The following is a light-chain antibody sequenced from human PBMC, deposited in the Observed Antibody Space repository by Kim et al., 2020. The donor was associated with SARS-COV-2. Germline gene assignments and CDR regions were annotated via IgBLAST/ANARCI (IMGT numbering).Light chain of an antibody. CDR1: QSVSSSY. CDR3: QQYGSSPQYT. CDR2: GAS. Sequence: EIVLTQSPGTLSLSPGERATLSCRASQSVSSSYLAWYQQTPGQAPRLLIYGASSRATGIPDRFSGSGSGTDFTLTISRLEPEDFAVYYCQQYGSSPQYTFGQGTKLEI. J-gene: IGKJ2*01. V-gene: IGKV3-20*01.